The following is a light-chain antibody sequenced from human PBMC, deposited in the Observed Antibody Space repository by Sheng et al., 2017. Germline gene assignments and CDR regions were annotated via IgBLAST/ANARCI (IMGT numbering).Light chain of an antibody. V-gene: IGLV3-21*02. Sequence: SYVLTQPPSVSVAPGQTATITCGGDNIETKGVHWYRQKPGQAPVLVVFDDSDRPSGIPERFSGSNSANTATLTISRVEAGDEADYYCQAWDINRGVFGGGTKLTVL. CDR1: NIETKG. J-gene: IGLJ3*02. CDR2: DDS. CDR3: QAWDINRGV.